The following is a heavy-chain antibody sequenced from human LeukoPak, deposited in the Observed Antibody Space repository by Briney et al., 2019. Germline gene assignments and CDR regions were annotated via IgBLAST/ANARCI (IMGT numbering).Heavy chain of an antibody. D-gene: IGHD1-26*01. CDR2: IGDTT. CDR1: GFTFSIYA. CDR3: AKAFAFVGANFFDY. Sequence: GGSLRLSCAAFGFTFSIYAMSWVRQAPGKGLGWVSAIGDTTYYADSVEGRFTISRDNSKNTLYLQMNSLRAEDAAIYYCAKAFAFVGANFFDYWGQGTLVTVFS. V-gene: IGHV3-23*01. J-gene: IGHJ4*02.